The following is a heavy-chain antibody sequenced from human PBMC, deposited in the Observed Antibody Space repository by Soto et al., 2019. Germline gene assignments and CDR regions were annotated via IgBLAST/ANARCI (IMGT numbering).Heavy chain of an antibody. CDR2: MNPNSGNT. CDR3: ARELRGGNLRD. V-gene: IGHV1-8*01. D-gene: IGHD3-10*01. Sequence: QVQLVQSGAEVXKPGASVKVSCKASGYTFTSYDINWVRQATGQGLEGMGWMNPNSGNTAYAKQFQGRVTMTRNTSISTAYMELSSLRSEDTAMYYCARELRGGNLRDWGQGTLVTVSS. CDR1: GYTFTSYD. J-gene: IGHJ4*02.